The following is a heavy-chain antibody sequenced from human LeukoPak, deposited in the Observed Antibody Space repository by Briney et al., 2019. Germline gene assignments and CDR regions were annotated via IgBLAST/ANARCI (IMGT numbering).Heavy chain of an antibody. Sequence: SETLSLSCTDSGGSISSGDYYWSWIRQPPGKGLEWIGYIYYSGSTYYNPSLKSRVTISVDTSKNQFSLNLSSVTAADTAVYYCARDDYYGSGTYYRAFGNWGQGTLVTVSS. CDR1: GGSISSGDYY. CDR3: ARDDYYGSGTYYRAFGN. CDR2: IYYSGST. V-gene: IGHV4-30-4*01. J-gene: IGHJ4*02. D-gene: IGHD3-10*01.